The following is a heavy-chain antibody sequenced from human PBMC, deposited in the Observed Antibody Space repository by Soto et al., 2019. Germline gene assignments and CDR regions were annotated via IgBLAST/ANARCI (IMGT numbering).Heavy chain of an antibody. Sequence: SETLSLTCTVSGCSISNYYWTWIRHPPGKGLEWIGYIYYSGSTKYNPALKSRVSISVDTYTNQFSLKLSSVTAAETAVNYCGRDRGSIDTRPSGRFDYWGQGTLVTVSS. CDR3: GRDRGSIDTRPSGRFDY. CDR1: GCSISNYY. J-gene: IGHJ4*02. CDR2: IYYSGST. V-gene: IGHV4-59*01. D-gene: IGHD6-6*01.